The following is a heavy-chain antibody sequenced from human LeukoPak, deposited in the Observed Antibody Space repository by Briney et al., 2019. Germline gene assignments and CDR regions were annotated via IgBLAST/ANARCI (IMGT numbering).Heavy chain of an antibody. CDR1: GFTFSSYA. V-gene: IGHV3-23*01. D-gene: IGHD6-19*01. CDR3: AASGYSSGWFKYYFDY. CDR2: ISGSGGST. Sequence: PGGSLRLSCAASGFTFSSYAMSWVRQAPGKGLEWVSAISGSGGSTHYADSVKGRFTISRDNSKNTLYLQMNSLRAEDTAVYYCAASGYSSGWFKYYFDYWGQGTLVTVSS. J-gene: IGHJ4*02.